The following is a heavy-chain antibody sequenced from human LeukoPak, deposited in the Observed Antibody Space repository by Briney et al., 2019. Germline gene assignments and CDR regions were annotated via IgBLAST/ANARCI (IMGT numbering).Heavy chain of an antibody. CDR3: AKTYNWNYDY. V-gene: IGHV3-23*01. CDR1: GFTFSSYA. Sequence: PGGSLRLSCVASGFTFSSYAMSWVRQAPGKGLEWVSVISGSGDSTYYADSVKGRLTFSRDNSKNTLYLQMNSLRAEDTAVYYCAKTYNWNYDYWGQGTLVTVSS. CDR2: ISGSGDST. J-gene: IGHJ4*02. D-gene: IGHD1-7*01.